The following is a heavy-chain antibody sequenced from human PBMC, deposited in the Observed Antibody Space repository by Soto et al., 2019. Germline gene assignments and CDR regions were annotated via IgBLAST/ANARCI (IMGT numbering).Heavy chain of an antibody. Sequence: EVQLVESGGGLVQPGESLRLSCAASGFTFSSYWMHWVRQAPGKGLVWVSRIKSDGSRTNYADSVKGRFTVSRDNAKNTQYLQMNSLRAEDTAVYYCARVLTGRWTWFDPWGQGTVVPVSS. D-gene: IGHD1-1*01. V-gene: IGHV3-74*01. J-gene: IGHJ5*02. CDR3: ARVLTGRWTWFDP. CDR2: IKSDGSRT. CDR1: GFTFSSYW.